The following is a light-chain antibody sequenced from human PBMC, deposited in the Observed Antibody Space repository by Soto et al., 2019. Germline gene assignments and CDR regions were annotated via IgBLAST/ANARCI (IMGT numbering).Light chain of an antibody. CDR1: SSDVGGYNY. Sequence: QSVLTQPASVSGSPGQSITISCTGTSSDVGGYNYVSWYQQHPGKAPKLMIYDVSNRPSGVSNRFSGSKSGNTASLTISGLQAEDEADDYCSSYTSSSTLEVVFGGGTQLTVL. V-gene: IGLV2-14*01. CDR3: SSYTSSSTLEVV. J-gene: IGLJ2*01. CDR2: DVS.